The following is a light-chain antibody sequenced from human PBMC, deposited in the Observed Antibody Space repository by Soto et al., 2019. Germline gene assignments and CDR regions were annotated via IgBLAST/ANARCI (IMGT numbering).Light chain of an antibody. CDR3: QLYSRSPRQIT. Sequence: EIVMTQSPATLSVSPGERATLSCSASHSVSSNLAWYQQKPGQAPRLLIYGASTRATGIPARFSGSGSGTDFTLTISSLQSEDFAVYYCQLYSRSPRQITFGQGTRLEIK. CDR1: HSVSSN. V-gene: IGKV3-15*01. CDR2: GAS. J-gene: IGKJ5*01.